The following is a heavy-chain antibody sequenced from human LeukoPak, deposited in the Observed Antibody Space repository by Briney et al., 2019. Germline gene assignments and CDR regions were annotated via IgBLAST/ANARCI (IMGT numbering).Heavy chain of an antibody. CDR1: GFTVSSNY. D-gene: IGHD3-22*01. V-gene: IGHV3-66*01. J-gene: IGHJ4*02. Sequence: GGSLRLSCAASGFTVSSNYMSWVRQAPGKGLEWVSVIYSGGSTYYADSVKGRFTISRDNSKNTLYLQMNSLRAEDTAVYYCAKDLYYYDSSGYHNWGQGTLVTVSS. CDR3: AKDLYYYDSSGYHN. CDR2: IYSGGST.